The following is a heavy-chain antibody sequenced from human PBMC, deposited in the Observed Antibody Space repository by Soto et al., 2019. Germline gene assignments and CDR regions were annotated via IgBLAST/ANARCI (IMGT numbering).Heavy chain of an antibody. Sequence: IGFCGLWLSKKTGKGLEWIGEINHSGSTNYNPSLKSRVTISVDTSKNQFSLKLSSVTAADTAVYYCARGELLWCGESPGYSSAVFDYWGQGTLVTVSS. V-gene: IGHV4-34*01. J-gene: IGHJ4*02. CDR2: INHSGST. CDR3: ARGELLWCGESPGYSSAVFDY. CDR1: IGFC. D-gene: IGHD3-10*01.